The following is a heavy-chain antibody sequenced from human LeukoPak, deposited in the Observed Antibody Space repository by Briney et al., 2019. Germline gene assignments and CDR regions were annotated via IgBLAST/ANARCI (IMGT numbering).Heavy chain of an antibody. D-gene: IGHD3-16*01. CDR3: ARDRLRDEPRGGQDI. CDR1: GYTFTSYG. V-gene: IGHV1-18*01. CDR2: ISAYNGNT. Sequence: ASVKVSCKASGYTFTSYGISWVRQAPGQGLEWMGWISAYNGNTNYAQKLQGRVTMTTDTSTSTAYMELRSLRSDDTAVYYCARDRLRDEPRGGQDIWGQGTMVTVSS. J-gene: IGHJ3*02.